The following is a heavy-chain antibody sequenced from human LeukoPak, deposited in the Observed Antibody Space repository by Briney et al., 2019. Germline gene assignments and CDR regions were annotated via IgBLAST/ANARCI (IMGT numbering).Heavy chain of an antibody. CDR3: TRESGSYHGNDY. CDR2: INPNNGAT. V-gene: IGHV1-2*06. D-gene: IGHD1-26*01. CDR1: GYTFTRYT. Sequence: GASVKVSCKASGYTFTRYTIHWVRQAPGQGLEWMGRINPNNGATNYAQKLQGRVTITGDTSISTAYMELSSLRSDDTAVYYCTRESGSYHGNDYWGQGTLVTVSS. J-gene: IGHJ4*02.